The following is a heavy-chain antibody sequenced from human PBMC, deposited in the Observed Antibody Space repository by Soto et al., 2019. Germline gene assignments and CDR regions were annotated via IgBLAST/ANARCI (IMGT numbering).Heavy chain of an antibody. J-gene: IGHJ6*02. Sequence: PSETLSLTCTVSGDSVTSGNYYWSWIRQPPGKGLEWIGHIYYSGSTNYNPSLKSRVTISVDTSKNQFSLKLSSVTAADTAVYYCARDFLVGKTRTWGMDVWGQGTTVTVSS. D-gene: IGHD2-2*01. CDR1: GDSVTSGNYY. CDR3: ARDFLVGKTRTWGMDV. V-gene: IGHV4-61*01. CDR2: IYYSGST.